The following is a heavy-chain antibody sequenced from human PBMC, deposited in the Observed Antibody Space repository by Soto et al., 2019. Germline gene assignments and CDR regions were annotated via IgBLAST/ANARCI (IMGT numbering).Heavy chain of an antibody. CDR2: IWYDGSNK. CDR3: ARDISYSNYGY. D-gene: IGHD4-4*01. J-gene: IGHJ4*02. Sequence: GGSLRLSCAASGFTFSSYGMHWVRQAPGKGLEWVAVIWYDGSNKYYADSVKGRFTISRDNSKNTLYLQMNSLRADDTAVYYCARDISYSNYGYWGQGTLVTVSS. V-gene: IGHV3-33*01. CDR1: GFTFSSYG.